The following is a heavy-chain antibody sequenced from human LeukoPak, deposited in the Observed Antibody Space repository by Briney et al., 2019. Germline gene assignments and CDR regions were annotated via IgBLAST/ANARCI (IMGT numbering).Heavy chain of an antibody. J-gene: IGHJ4*02. Sequence: PGGSLRLSCAASGFVFSNYWMSWVRQARGGGLVGVANKNKEGSEKNYVDSVKGRFTLSRDNAQDSLYLQMNSLRAEDTAVYYSARDRGYSNFDYWGQGTLLTVSS. CDR3: ARDRGYSNFDY. CDR2: KNKEGSEK. D-gene: IGHD4-11*01. CDR1: GFVFSNYW. V-gene: IGHV3-7*01.